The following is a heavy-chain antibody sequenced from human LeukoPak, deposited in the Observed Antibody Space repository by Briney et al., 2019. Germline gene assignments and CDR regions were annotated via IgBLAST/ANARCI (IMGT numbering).Heavy chain of an antibody. J-gene: IGHJ4*02. Sequence: SQTLSLTCAVSGDSVSSNSAAWSWLRQSPSRGLEWLGRTYYRSQWYSEYALSVQSRTTITADTSKNQFSLQLNSVTPEDTAIYYCAGAGGWGSYGQWGQGTPVTVSS. V-gene: IGHV6-1*01. CDR3: AGAGGWGSYGQ. CDR1: GDSVSSNSAA. CDR2: TYYRSQWYS. D-gene: IGHD3-16*01.